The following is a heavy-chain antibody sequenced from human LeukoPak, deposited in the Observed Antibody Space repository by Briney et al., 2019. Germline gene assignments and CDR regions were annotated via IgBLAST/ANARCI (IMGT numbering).Heavy chain of an antibody. CDR2: ISAYNGNT. D-gene: IGHD5-12*01. J-gene: IGHJ6*03. V-gene: IGHV1-18*01. CDR3: ARGRGNIVATIGPYYYYYYRDV. CDR1: GYTFTSYG. Sequence: ASVKVSCKASGYTFTSYGISWVRQAPGQGLEWMGWISAYNGNTNYAQKLQGRVTMTTDTSTSTAYMELRSLRSDDTAVYYCARGRGNIVATIGPYYYYYYRDVWGKGTTVTVSS.